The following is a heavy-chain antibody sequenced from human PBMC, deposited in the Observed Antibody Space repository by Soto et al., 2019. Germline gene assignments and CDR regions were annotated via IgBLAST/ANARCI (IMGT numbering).Heavy chain of an antibody. CDR2: IYYSGST. J-gene: IGHJ5*02. CDR3: ARASDYDSSGYYYRFDP. Sequence: SETLSLACTVSGGSVSSGSYYWSWIRQPPGKGLEWIGYIYYSGSTNYNPSLKSRVTISVDTSKDQFSLKLSSVTAADTAVYYCARASDYDSSGYYYRFDPWGQGTLVTVSS. D-gene: IGHD3-22*01. CDR1: GGSVSSGSYY. V-gene: IGHV4-61*01.